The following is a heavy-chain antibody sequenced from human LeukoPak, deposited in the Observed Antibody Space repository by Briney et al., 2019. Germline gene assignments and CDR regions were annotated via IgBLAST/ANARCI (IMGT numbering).Heavy chain of an antibody. D-gene: IGHD5-24*01. J-gene: IGHJ5*02. CDR3: ARVMAVADP. V-gene: IGHV4-34*01. Sequence: PSETQSLTCAVYGGSFSGYYWSWIRQPPGKGLEWIGEINHSGSTNYNPSLKSRVTISVDTSKNQFSLKPSSVTAADTAVYYCARVMAVADPWGQGTLVTVSS. CDR2: INHSGST. CDR1: GGSFSGYY.